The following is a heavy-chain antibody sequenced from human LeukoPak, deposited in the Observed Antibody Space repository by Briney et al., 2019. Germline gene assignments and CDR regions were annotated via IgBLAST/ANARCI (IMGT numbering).Heavy chain of an antibody. D-gene: IGHD3-16*01. CDR2: ISGIGGSA. J-gene: IGHJ4*02. Sequence: GGSLRLSCAASGLTFSSYAMTWVRQAPGKGLEWVSAISGIGGSAFYADLVKGRFTISRDNSKNTLYLQMNSLRAEDTAVYYCAKSSKAVMYYFDYWGQGAPVTVSS. CDR1: GLTFSSYA. CDR3: AKSSKAVMYYFDY. V-gene: IGHV3-23*01.